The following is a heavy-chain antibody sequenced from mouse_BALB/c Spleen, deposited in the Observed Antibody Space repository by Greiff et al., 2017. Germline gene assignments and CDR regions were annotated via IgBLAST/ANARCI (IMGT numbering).Heavy chain of an antibody. CDR2: IRNKANGYTT. V-gene: IGHV7-3*02. CDR3: ARVLYGSHWYFDV. Sequence: EVQLVESGGGLVQPGGSLRLSCATSGFTFTDYYMSWVRQPPGKALEWLGFIRNKANGYTTEYSASVKGRFTISRDNSQSILYLQMNTLRAEDSATYYCARVLYGSHWYFDVWGAGTTVTVAS. CDR1: GFTFTDYY. J-gene: IGHJ1*01. D-gene: IGHD1-1*01.